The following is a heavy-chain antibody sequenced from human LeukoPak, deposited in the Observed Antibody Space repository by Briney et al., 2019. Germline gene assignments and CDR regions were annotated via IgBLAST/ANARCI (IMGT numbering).Heavy chain of an antibody. V-gene: IGHV3-9*01. Sequence: PGRSLRLSCAASGFTIDDYAMYWVRQAPGKGLEWVSGISWNSGSIGYEDSVKGRFTISRDNAKNSLHLQMNSLRGEDTALYYCAARSGGYDYWGQGTLVTVSS. CDR2: ISWNSGSI. CDR3: AARSGGYDY. D-gene: IGHD5-12*01. CDR1: GFTIDDYA. J-gene: IGHJ4*02.